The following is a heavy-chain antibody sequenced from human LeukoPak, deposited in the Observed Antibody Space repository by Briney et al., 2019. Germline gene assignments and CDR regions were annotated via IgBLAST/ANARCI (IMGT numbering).Heavy chain of an antibody. J-gene: IGHJ6*03. CDR3: ARVTLRYFDWLSPPYYYYYYYMDV. Sequence: SETLSLTCTVSGGSISSYYWSWIRQPPGKGLEWIGYIYYSGSTNHNPSLKSRVTISVDTSKNQFSLKLSSVTAADTAVYYCARVTLRYFDWLSPPYYYYYYYMDVWGKGTTVTVSS. CDR1: GGSISSYY. CDR2: IYYSGST. D-gene: IGHD3-9*01. V-gene: IGHV4-59*01.